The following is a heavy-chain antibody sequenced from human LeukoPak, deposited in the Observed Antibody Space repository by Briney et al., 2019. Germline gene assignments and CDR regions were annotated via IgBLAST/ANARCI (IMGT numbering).Heavy chain of an antibody. Sequence: GASLKVSCKASGYTFTVYYMHWVRQAPGQGLEWMGWISAYNGNTNYAQKLQGRVTMTTDTSTSTAYMELRSLRSDDTAVYYCATYKNWFDPWGQGTLVTVPS. D-gene: IGHD1-14*01. CDR1: GYTFTVYY. CDR2: ISAYNGNT. CDR3: ATYKNWFDP. V-gene: IGHV1-18*04. J-gene: IGHJ5*02.